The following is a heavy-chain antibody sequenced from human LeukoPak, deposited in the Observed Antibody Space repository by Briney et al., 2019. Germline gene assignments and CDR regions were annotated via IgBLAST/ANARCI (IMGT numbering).Heavy chain of an antibody. CDR1: GGTFSSYA. J-gene: IGHJ3*02. CDR3: ATLSSESPGRGNGDAFDI. CDR2: IIPILGIA. Sequence: GSSVKVSCKASGGTFSSYAISWVRQAPGQGLEWMGRIIPILGIANYAQKFQGRVTITADKSTSTAYMELSSLRAEDTAVYYCATLSSESPGRGNGDAFDIWGQGTMVTVSS. V-gene: IGHV1-69*04. D-gene: IGHD1-1*01.